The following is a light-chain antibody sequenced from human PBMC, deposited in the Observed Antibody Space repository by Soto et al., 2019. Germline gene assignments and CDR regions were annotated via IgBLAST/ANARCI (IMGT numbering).Light chain of an antibody. V-gene: IGLV1-44*01. CDR2: YDVT. J-gene: IGLJ3*02. CDR3: CSYAGTYTWV. Sequence: QSVLTQPPSASGAPGQRVTISCSGSNSNIGSNTVNWYQQLPGTAPKLLIYYDVTKRPSGVPNRFSGSKSDNTASLTISGLQAEDGADYCCCSYAGTYTWVFGGGTKVTVL. CDR1: NSNIGSNT.